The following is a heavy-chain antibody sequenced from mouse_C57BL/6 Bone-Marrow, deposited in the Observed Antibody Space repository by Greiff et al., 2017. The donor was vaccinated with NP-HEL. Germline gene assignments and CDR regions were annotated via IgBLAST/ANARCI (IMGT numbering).Heavy chain of an antibody. CDR1: GFTFSDYG. CDR2: ISSGSSTI. Sequence: EVKLMESGGGLVKPGGSLKLSCAASGFTFSDYGMHWVRQAPEKGLEWVAYISSGSSTIYYADTVKGRFTISRDNAKNTLCLPMTRLRSEDTAMYYCARPDYGSRGYFDVWGTGTTVTVSS. D-gene: IGHD1-1*01. CDR3: ARPDYGSRGYFDV. V-gene: IGHV5-17*01. J-gene: IGHJ1*03.